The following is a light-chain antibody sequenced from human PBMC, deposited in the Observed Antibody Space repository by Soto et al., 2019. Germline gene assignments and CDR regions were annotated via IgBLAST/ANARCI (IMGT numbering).Light chain of an antibody. Sequence: EIVMTQSPLTLPVTPGEPASISCRSSQSLLYNNTYNYLDWYVQKPGQSPQRLIYFVSNRAPGVPDRFSGSGSGTDFTLKINRVEAEDVGTYYCMQALQSLTFGQGTRLE. CDR1: QSLLYNNTYNY. CDR2: FVS. CDR3: MQALQSLT. J-gene: IGKJ5*01. V-gene: IGKV2-28*01.